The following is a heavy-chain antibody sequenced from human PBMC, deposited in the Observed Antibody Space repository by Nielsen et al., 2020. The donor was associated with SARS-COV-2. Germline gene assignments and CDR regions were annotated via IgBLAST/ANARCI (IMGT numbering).Heavy chain of an antibody. Sequence: GGSLRLSCAASGFTFSSYSMNWVRQAPGKGLEWVSYISSSSTIYYADSVKGRFTISRDNAKNSLYLQMNSLRDEDTAVYYCARGAQRVTIDYWGQGTLVTVSS. CDR3: ARGAQRVTIDY. D-gene: IGHD1-26*01. V-gene: IGHV3-48*02. J-gene: IGHJ4*02. CDR1: GFTFSSYS. CDR2: ISSSSTI.